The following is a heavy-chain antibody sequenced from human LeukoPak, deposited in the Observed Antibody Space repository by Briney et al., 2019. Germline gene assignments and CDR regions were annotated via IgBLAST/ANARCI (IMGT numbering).Heavy chain of an antibody. J-gene: IGHJ6*03. CDR2: IPYDGSNK. CDR1: GFTFSSYS. D-gene: IGHD5-24*01. CDR3: ARDGYNPALYYMDV. Sequence: GRSLRLSCAVSGFTFSSYSMHWVRQAPGKGLEWVALIPYDGSNKYYADSVKGRFTISRDNSKNTLYLQMNSLRAEDSAVFYCARDGYNPALYYMDVWGKGTTVTVSS. V-gene: IGHV3-30*04.